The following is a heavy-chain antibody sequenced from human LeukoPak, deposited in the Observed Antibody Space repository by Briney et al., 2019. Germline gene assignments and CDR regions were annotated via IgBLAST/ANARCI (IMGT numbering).Heavy chain of an antibody. D-gene: IGHD1-26*01. CDR2: INPNSGGT. CDR3: ARDELGATTSPY. CDR1: GYTFTGYY. Sequence: ASVKVSCKASGYTFTGYYMHWVRQAPGQGLEWMGWINPNSGGTNYAQKFQGRVTMTRDTSISTAYMELSRLRSDDTAVYYCARDELGATTSPYWGQGTLVTVSS. V-gene: IGHV1-2*02. J-gene: IGHJ4*02.